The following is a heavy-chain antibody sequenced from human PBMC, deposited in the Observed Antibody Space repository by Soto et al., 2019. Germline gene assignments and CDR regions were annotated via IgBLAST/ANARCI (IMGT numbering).Heavy chain of an antibody. CDR1: GGSFSGYY. V-gene: IGHV4-34*01. CDR3: ARGLYIVVVPAAIWFDP. D-gene: IGHD2-2*01. J-gene: IGHJ5*02. Sequence: PSDTLSLTGAIYGGSFSGYYWSWIRQPPGKGLEWIGEINHSGSTNYNPSLKSRVTISVDTSKNQFSLKLSSVTAADTAVYYCARGLYIVVVPAAIWFDPWGQGTLVTVS. CDR2: INHSGST.